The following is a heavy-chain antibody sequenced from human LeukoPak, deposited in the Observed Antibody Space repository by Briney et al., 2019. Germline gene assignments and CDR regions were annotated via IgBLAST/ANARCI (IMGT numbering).Heavy chain of an antibody. V-gene: IGHV4-59*08. J-gene: IGHJ4*02. D-gene: IGHD3-3*01. CDR1: GGSISSYY. CDR2: IYYSGST. CDR3: ARRQGDFWSGYQDY. Sequence: PSETLSLTCTVSGGSISSYYWSWIRQPPGKGLEWIGYIYYSGSTNYNPSLKSRVAISVDTSENQFSLKLSSVTAADTAVYYCARRQGDFWSGYQDYWGQGTLVTVSS.